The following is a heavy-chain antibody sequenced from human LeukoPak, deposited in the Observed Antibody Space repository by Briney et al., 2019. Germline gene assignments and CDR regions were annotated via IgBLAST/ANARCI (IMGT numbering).Heavy chain of an antibody. J-gene: IGHJ6*02. CDR1: GFTFSSYG. CDR3: ARGQPPSYYDMDV. D-gene: IGHD6-13*01. V-gene: IGHV3-30*03. CDR2: ISSDGSDK. Sequence: KSLRLSCAASGFTFSSYGMHWVRQAPGKGLEWVAVISSDGSDKYYADSVKGRFTISRDNSKNTLYLQMSSLRAEDTALYYCARGQPPSYYDMDVWGQGTTVTVSS.